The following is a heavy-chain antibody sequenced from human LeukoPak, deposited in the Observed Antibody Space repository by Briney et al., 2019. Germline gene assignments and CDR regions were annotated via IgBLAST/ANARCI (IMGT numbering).Heavy chain of an antibody. V-gene: IGHV3-7*05. CDR2: IKPDGSEK. CDR3: ARWVSGWGY. Sequence: GGSLRLSCAASGXSFSNYWMTWVRHTPGKGLEWVANIKPDGSEKYYVDSVKGRFTISRDNAKNSLYLQMDSLRVEDTAVYYCARWVSGWGYWGQGTLVTVSS. CDR1: GXSFSNYW. D-gene: IGHD6-19*01. J-gene: IGHJ4*01.